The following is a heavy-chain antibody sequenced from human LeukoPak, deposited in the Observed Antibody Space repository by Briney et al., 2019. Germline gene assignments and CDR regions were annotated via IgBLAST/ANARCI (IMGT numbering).Heavy chain of an antibody. D-gene: IGHD3-22*01. J-gene: IGHJ4*02. Sequence: SVKVSCKASGGTFSSYAISWVRQAPGQGLEWMGRIIPILGIANYAQKFQGRVTITADKSTSTAYMELSSLRSEDTAVYYCARAINYYDSSGYWGYWGQGTLVTVSS. CDR2: IIPILGIA. V-gene: IGHV1-69*04. CDR1: GGTFSSYA. CDR3: ARAINYYDSSGYWGY.